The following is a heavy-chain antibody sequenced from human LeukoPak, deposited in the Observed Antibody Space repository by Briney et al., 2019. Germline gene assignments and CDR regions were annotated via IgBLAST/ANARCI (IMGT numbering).Heavy chain of an antibody. J-gene: IGHJ4*02. CDR2: ISSSSSYI. Sequence: PGGSLRLSCAASGFTFSSYSMNWIRQAPGKGLEWVSSISSSSSYIYYADSVKGRFTISRDNAKNSLYLQMNSLRAEDTAVYYCASEDEYYYGSGSYPFDYWGQGTLVTVSS. CDR1: GFTFSSYS. D-gene: IGHD3-10*01. V-gene: IGHV3-21*01. CDR3: ASEDEYYYGSGSYPFDY.